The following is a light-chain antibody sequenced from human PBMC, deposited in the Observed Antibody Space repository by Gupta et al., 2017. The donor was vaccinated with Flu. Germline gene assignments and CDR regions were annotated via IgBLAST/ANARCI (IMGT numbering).Light chain of an antibody. CDR2: SND. V-gene: IGLV1-44*01. Sequence: QSWLTQPPSASGTPGQRVIISCSGSSANIGSNNVNWYQHLPGTAPRLLIHSNDYRPSGVPDRFSGSRSGTSASLVIGGLQSEDEADYYCQTWDDSLNGPVFGGGTKLTVL. CDR3: QTWDDSLNGPV. CDR1: SANIGSNN. J-gene: IGLJ3*02.